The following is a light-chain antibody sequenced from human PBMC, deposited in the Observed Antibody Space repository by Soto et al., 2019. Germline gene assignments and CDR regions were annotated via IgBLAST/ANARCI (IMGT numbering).Light chain of an antibody. CDR1: QGISSF. Sequence: IQLTQSPSSLSASVGDRVTITCRASQGISSFLAWYQQKPGKAPKLLIYGASTLQSGVASRFSGSGSGTDFTLTIGSLQPEDFATYYCQQLNSFPIPCGPGTKVDIK. CDR3: QQLNSFPIP. V-gene: IGKV1-9*01. CDR2: GAS. J-gene: IGKJ3*01.